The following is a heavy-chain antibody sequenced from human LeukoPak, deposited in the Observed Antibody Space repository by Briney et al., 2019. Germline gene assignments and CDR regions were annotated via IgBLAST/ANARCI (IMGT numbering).Heavy chain of an antibody. CDR1: GFTFVSYW. CDR2: TNGYGSST. Sequence: GGSLRLSCAASGFTFVSYWMHWVRQAPGKGLVWVSRTNGYGSSTDFADSVKGRFTISRDNAKNTLYLQMNSLRAEDTAVYYCARDAPGSTALDYWGQGTLVTVSS. J-gene: IGHJ4*02. V-gene: IGHV3-74*01. CDR3: ARDAPGSTALDY. D-gene: IGHD5-18*01.